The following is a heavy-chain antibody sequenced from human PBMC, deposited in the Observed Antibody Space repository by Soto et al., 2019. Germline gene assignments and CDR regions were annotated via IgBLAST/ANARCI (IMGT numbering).Heavy chain of an antibody. CDR2: ITSKAYGGTK. Sequence: EVQLVESGGGLAQPGRSLRLSCTSSGFTFDHYAMTWFRQAPGKGLEWVGFITSKAYGGTKEYAASVKGRFTISRDDSNSIAYLQMDSLKTEDTAVYYCTRVPPNNYGSGTYPFDYWGQGALVTVSS. D-gene: IGHD3-10*01. CDR1: GFTFDHYA. V-gene: IGHV3-49*03. J-gene: IGHJ4*02. CDR3: TRVPPNNYGSGTYPFDY.